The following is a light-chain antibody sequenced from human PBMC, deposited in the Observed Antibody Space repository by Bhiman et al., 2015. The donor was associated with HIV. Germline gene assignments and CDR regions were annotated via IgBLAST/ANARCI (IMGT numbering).Light chain of an antibody. V-gene: IGLV1-40*01. CDR1: SSNIGAGYD. CDR3: SSYTSSSTFV. J-gene: IGLJ1*01. Sequence: QSVLTQPPSVSGAPGQRVTISCTGSSSNIGAGYDVHWYQQLPRTAPKLLIYTNTNRPSGISNRFSGSKSGNTASLTISGLQAEDEADYYCSSYTSSSTFVFGTGTKVTVL. CDR2: TNT.